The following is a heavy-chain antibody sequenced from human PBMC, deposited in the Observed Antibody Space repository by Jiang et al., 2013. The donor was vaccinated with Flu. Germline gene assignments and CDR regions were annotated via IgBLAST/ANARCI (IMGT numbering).Heavy chain of an antibody. CDR3: ARGPGYSSSFLWFDP. Sequence: LLKPSETLSLTCAVYGGSFSGYYWSWIRQPPGKGLEWIGEINHSGSTNYNPSLKSRVTISVDTSKNQFSLKLSSVTAADTAVYYCARGPGYSSSFLWFDPWGQGTLVTVSS. V-gene: IGHV4-34*01. D-gene: IGHD6-6*01. CDR1: GGSFSGYY. CDR2: INHSGST. J-gene: IGHJ5*02.